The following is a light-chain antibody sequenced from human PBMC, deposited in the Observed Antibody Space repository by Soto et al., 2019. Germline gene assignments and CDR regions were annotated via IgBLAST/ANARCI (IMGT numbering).Light chain of an antibody. V-gene: IGKV3-20*01. CDR2: GAS. Sequence: EIVLTQSPGTLSLSPGERATLSCRASQSVSSTYLAWYQQKPGQAPRLLIYGASSRATGIPDRFSGSGSGTDFTLTISSLEPEDFAVYYCQQYGSSPPTFGQGTKVEI. J-gene: IGKJ1*01. CDR3: QQYGSSPPT. CDR1: QSVSSTY.